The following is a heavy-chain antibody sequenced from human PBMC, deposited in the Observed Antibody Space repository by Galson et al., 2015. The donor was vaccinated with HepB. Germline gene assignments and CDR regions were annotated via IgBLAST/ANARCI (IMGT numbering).Heavy chain of an antibody. V-gene: IGHV1-69*06. D-gene: IGHD2-15*01. J-gene: IGHJ5*02. CDR2: IIPMFAAT. Sequence: SVKVSCKASGGTFSTYDINWVRQAPGQGLEWMGGIIPMFAATNYAQKFQGRVTITADKSTGTVYIELTSLRSEDTAVYYCARGYCNSGACYSRGVITPGNRFDPWGQGTLITVSS. CDR3: ARGYCNSGACYSRGVITPGNRFDP. CDR1: GGTFSTYD.